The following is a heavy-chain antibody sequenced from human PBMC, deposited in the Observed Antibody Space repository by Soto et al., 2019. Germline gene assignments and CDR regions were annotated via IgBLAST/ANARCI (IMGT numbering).Heavy chain of an antibody. D-gene: IGHD2-15*01. V-gene: IGHV3-48*02. CDR1: GFTFSSYS. J-gene: IGHJ4*02. CDR2: ISSSSSTI. Sequence: EVQLVESGGGLVQPGGSLRLSCAASGFTFSSYSLNRVRQAPEKGLEWVSYISSSSSTIYYADSVKGRFTISRDNAKDSLFLEMNSLRDEDTAVYYCVRPLGPSGGSCYYWGQGTLVTVSS. CDR3: VRPLGPSGGSCYY.